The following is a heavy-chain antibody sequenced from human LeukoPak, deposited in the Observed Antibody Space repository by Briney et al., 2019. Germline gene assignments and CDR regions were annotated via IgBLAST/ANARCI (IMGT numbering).Heavy chain of an antibody. V-gene: IGHV1-69*05. J-gene: IGHJ4*02. CDR2: IIPIFGTA. CDR3: ARVDTAMVIDY. Sequence: GASVKVSCKASGGTFSSYSISWVRQAPGQGLEWMGRIIPIFGTANYAQKFQGRVTITTAESPSTAYMELSSLRSEDTAVYYCARVDTAMVIDYWGQGTLVTVSS. CDR1: GGTFSSYS. D-gene: IGHD5-18*01.